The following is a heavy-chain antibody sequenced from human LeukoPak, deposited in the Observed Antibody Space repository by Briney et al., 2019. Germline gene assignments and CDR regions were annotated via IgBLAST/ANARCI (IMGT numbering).Heavy chain of an antibody. V-gene: IGHV5-51*01. CDR3: ASTRFLEWLSHFDY. CDR2: IYPGDSDT. Sequence: KTGESLKISCKGSGYSFTSYWIGWVRQMPGKGLEWMGIIYPGDSDTRYSPSFQGQVTISADKSISTAYLQWSSLKAADTAVYYCASTRFLEWLSHFDYWGQGTLVTVSS. J-gene: IGHJ4*02. D-gene: IGHD3-3*01. CDR1: GYSFTSYW.